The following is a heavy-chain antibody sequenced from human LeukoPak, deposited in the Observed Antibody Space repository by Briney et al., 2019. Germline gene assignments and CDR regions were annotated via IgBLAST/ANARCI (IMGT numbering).Heavy chain of an antibody. J-gene: IGHJ4*02. CDR1: GGTFSSYA. V-gene: IGHV1-8*03. Sequence: ASVKVSCKASGGTFSSYAISWVRQAPGQGLEWMGWMNPNSGNTGYAQNFQGRVTITRNTSISTAYMELSSLRSEDTAVYYCARVAWDFWSGYLYYSDYWGQGTLVTVSS. D-gene: IGHD3-3*01. CDR3: ARVAWDFWSGYLYYSDY. CDR2: MNPNSGNT.